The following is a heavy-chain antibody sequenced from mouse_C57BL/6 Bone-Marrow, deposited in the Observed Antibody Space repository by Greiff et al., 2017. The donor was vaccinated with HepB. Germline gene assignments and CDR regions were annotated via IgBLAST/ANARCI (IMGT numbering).Heavy chain of an antibody. CDR1: GYTFTSYG. V-gene: IGHV1-81*01. J-gene: IGHJ3*01. CDR2: IYPRSGNT. Sequence: VHLVESGAELARPGASVKLSCKASGYTFTSYGISWVKQRTGQGLEWIGEIYPRSGNTYYNEKFKGKATLTADKSSSTAYMELRSLTSEDSAVYFCARSKDYYSNYVGAYWGQGTLVTVSA. CDR3: ARSKDYYSNYVGAY. D-gene: IGHD2-5*01.